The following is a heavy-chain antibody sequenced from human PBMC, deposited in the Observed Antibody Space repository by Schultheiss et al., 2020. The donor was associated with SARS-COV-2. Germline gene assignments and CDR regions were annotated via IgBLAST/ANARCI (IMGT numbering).Heavy chain of an antibody. J-gene: IGHJ4*02. CDR3: ARGDLGYCSGGSCYLSL. Sequence: GGSLRLSCKGSGYSFTSYWIGWVRQMPGKGLEWMGIIYPGDSDTRYSPSFQGQVTISADKSISTAYLQWSSLKASDTAMYYCARGDLGYCSGGSCYLSLWVLGALVTVSS. CDR1: GYSFTSYW. D-gene: IGHD2-15*01. CDR2: IYPGDSDT. V-gene: IGHV5-51*01.